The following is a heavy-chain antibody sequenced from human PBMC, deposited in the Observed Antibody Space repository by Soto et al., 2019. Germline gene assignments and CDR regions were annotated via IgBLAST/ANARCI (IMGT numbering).Heavy chain of an antibody. CDR3: ARRYGSAFDI. J-gene: IGHJ3*02. CDR2: IYYSGST. V-gene: IGHV4-59*01. Sequence: SETLSLTCTVSGGSISSYYWSWIRQPPGKGLEWIGYIYYSGSTNYNPSLKSRVTISVDTSKNQFSLKLSSVTAADTAVYYCARRYGSAFDIWGHGTMVTVSS. D-gene: IGHD4-17*01. CDR1: GGSISSYY.